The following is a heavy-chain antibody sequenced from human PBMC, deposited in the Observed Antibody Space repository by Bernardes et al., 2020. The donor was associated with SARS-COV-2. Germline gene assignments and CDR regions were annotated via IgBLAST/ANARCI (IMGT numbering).Heavy chain of an antibody. V-gene: IGHV3-9*01. J-gene: IGHJ5*02. CDR1: GFTFEDYA. D-gene: IGHD3-10*01. Sequence: GGSLRLSCTASGFTFEDYAMHWVRQAPGKGLEWVSSISWNSGDIGYADSVKGRFTISRDNAKNSLYLQMNSLRAEDTDLYYCAKDGFNVIRGIVRYNWFDRWDQGTLVTFSS. CDR3: AKDGFNVIRGIVRYNWFDR. CDR2: ISWNSGDI.